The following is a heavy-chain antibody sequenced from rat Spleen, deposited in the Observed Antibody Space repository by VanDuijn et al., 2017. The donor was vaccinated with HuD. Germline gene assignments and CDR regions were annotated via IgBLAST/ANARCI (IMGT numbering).Heavy chain of an antibody. Sequence: QVQLKESGPGLVQPSQTLSLTCTVSGFSLTSYHVSWVRQPPGKGLEWMGIVWTGGTTTYNSLLKSRLSISRDTSTSQVFLKMSSLQTEDTATYYCARDGMVGPPFAYWGQGVMVTVSS. CDR2: VWTGGTT. D-gene: IGHD3-1*01. V-gene: IGHV2-43*01. J-gene: IGHJ2*01. CDR1: GFSLTSYH. CDR3: ARDGMVGPPFAY.